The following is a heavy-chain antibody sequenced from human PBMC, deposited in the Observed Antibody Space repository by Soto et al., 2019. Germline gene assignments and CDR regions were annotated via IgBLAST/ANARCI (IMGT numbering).Heavy chain of an antibody. CDR2: ISYDGSNK. J-gene: IGHJ6*02. CDR3: AKQMKYQLLWARPFYYYYGMDV. V-gene: IGHV3-30*18. D-gene: IGHD2-2*01. Sequence: SLRLSCAASGFTFSSYGMHWVRQAPGKGLEWVAVISYDGSNKYYADSVKGRFTISRGNSKNTLYLQMNSLRAEDTAVYYCAKQMKYQLLWARPFYYYYGMDVWGQGTTVTVSS. CDR1: GFTFSSYG.